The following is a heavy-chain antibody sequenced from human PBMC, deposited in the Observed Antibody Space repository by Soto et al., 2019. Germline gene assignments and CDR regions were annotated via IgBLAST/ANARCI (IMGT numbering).Heavy chain of an antibody. Sequence: GASVKVSCKASGGTFSSYAISWVRQAPGQGLEWMGGIIPIFGTANYAQKLQGRVTITADESTSTAYMELSSLRSEDTAVYYCAREGLVLVPTTVNSDYYYYAMDVWGQGTTVTVS. V-gene: IGHV1-69*13. D-gene: IGHD2-8*01. CDR3: AREGLVLVPTTVNSDYYYYAMDV. CDR1: GGTFSSYA. CDR2: IIPIFGTA. J-gene: IGHJ6*02.